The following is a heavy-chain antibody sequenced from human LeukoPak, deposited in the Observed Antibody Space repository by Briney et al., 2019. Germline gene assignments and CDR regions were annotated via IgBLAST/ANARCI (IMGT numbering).Heavy chain of an antibody. CDR1: GFTLSSCG. CDR3: ATETIGRHYDY. Sequence: SGGSLRLSCAASGFTLSSCGFNWVRQAPGKGLERVSSIGPTGTDRYYADSVRGRFTISRDNAKNSMYLQMDSLRDEDTAVYYCATETIGRHYDYWGQGTLLTVSS. J-gene: IGHJ4*02. CDR2: IGPTGTDR. V-gene: IGHV3-21*01. D-gene: IGHD1-14*01.